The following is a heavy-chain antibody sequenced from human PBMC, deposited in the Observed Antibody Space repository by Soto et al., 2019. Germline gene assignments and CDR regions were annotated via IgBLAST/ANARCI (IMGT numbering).Heavy chain of an antibody. V-gene: IGHV1-3*01. D-gene: IGHD1-26*01. CDR2: MNAGNGDK. J-gene: IGHJ4*02. CDR3: ARGPMVGLIGGVDS. CDR1: GYTFSRYT. Sequence: QVQLVQSGAEVKKPGASVKVSCKASGYTFSRYTIHWVRQAPGQRLEWMGWMNAGNGDKQYSQKFQGRVSTTTDTSASTVYMELSSLRSEDTAVYYCARGPMVGLIGGVDSWGQGTLVTVSS.